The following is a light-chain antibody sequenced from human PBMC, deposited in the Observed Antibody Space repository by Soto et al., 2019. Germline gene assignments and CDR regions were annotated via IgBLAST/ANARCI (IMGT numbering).Light chain of an antibody. CDR2: GAS. Sequence: IVMTQSPATLSVSPGGRATLSCRASQSVGSNLAWYQQKPGQAPRLLIYGASTRANGIPARFSGTGSGTEFTLTISSLQSDDFALYYCQQYTKWPRFGPGTKVDIK. CDR1: QSVGSN. J-gene: IGKJ3*01. CDR3: QQYTKWPR. V-gene: IGKV3-15*01.